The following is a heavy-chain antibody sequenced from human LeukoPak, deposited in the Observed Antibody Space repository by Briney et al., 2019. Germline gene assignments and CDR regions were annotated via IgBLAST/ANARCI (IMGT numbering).Heavy chain of an antibody. CDR3: ATDTAMALYYYYMDV. J-gene: IGHJ6*03. D-gene: IGHD5-18*01. V-gene: IGHV1-69*05. Sequence: SVKVSCKASGGTFSSYAISWVRQAPGQGLEWMGRIIPIFGTANHAQKFQGRVTITTDESTSTAYMELSSLRSEDTAVYYCATDTAMALYYYYMDVWGKGTTVTVSS. CDR2: IIPIFGTA. CDR1: GGTFSSYA.